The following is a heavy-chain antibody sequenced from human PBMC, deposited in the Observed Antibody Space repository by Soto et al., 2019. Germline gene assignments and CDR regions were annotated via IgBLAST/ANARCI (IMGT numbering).Heavy chain of an antibody. D-gene: IGHD1-1*01. CDR1: GFTFSRYG. Sequence: QVHLVESGGGVVQPGRPLRLSCAASGFTFSRYGMHWVRQAPGKGLEWVGVIVRDGGQKQYADSVRGRFTISRDNSKNTLYLEMNSVTVEDTAVYYCAREDDFEDNGRDYWGQGTLVTVSS. V-gene: IGHV3-33*01. CDR2: IVRDGGQK. J-gene: IGHJ4*02. CDR3: AREDDFEDNGRDY.